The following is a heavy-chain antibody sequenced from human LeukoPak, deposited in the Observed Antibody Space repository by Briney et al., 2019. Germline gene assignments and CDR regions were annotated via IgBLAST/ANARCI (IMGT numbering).Heavy chain of an antibody. J-gene: IGHJ4*02. CDR2: ISYDGSIN. CDR3: AKDLTFGYASDY. Sequence: PGGSLRLSCEASGFRFRNHWMNWVRQAPGKGLEWVALISYDGSINDYADSVKGRFTISRDNSKNTLYLQMNSLRAEDTAVYYCAKDLTFGYASDYWGQGTLVTVSS. CDR1: GFRFRNHW. V-gene: IGHV3-30*18. D-gene: IGHD3-16*01.